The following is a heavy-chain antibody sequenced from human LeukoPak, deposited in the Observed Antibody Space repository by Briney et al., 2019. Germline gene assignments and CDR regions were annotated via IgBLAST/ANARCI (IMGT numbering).Heavy chain of an antibody. D-gene: IGHD5-18*01. Sequence: PGGSLRLSCAASGFTFSSYEMNWVRQAPGKGLEWVSYISSSGSTIYYADSVKGRFTISRDNAKNSLYLQMNSLRAEDTAVYYCARDGYSYGSLDYWGQGTLVTVSS. CDR1: GFTFSSYE. CDR2: ISSSGSTI. CDR3: ARDGYSYGSLDY. V-gene: IGHV3-48*03. J-gene: IGHJ4*02.